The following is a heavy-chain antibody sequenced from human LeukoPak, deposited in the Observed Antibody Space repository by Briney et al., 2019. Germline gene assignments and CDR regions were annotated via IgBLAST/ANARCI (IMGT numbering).Heavy chain of an antibody. J-gene: IGHJ4*02. V-gene: IGHV3-7*01. D-gene: IGHD1-14*01. CDR2: MNQDGAQK. Sequence: GGSLRLSCAASGFPFRSYWMSWVRQAPGKGLEWVANMNQDGAQKSYVDSVKGRFTISRDNAKNTLYLQMNSLRADDTAVYYCARDLLRNSLDYWGQGSLVTVSS. CDR1: GFPFRSYW. CDR3: ARDLLRNSLDY.